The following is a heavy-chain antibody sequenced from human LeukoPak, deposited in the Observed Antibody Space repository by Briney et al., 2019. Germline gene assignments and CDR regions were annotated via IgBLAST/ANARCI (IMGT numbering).Heavy chain of an antibody. J-gene: IGHJ6*02. CDR3: IRPPRLAYYGMDV. V-gene: IGHV3-49*04. Sequence: GGSLRLSCTASGFTFGDYAMSWVRQAPGKGLEWVGFIRSKAYGGTTEYAASVKGRFTISRDDSKSIAYLQMNSLKTEDTAVYYCIRPPRLAYYGMDVWGQGTTVTVSS. CDR1: GFTFGDYA. CDR2: IRSKAYGGTT. D-gene: IGHD4-11*01.